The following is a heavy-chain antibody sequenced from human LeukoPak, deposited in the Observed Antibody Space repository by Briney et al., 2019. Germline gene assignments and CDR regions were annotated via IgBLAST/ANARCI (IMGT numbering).Heavy chain of an antibody. J-gene: IGHJ4*02. V-gene: IGHV4-59*08. CDR1: GGSISSYY. Sequence: SETLSLTCTVSGGSISSYYWSWIRQPPGKGLEWIGYIYYSGSTYYNPSLKSRVTISVDTSKNQFSLKLSSVTAADTAVYYCARPSSSGQDYWGQGTLVTVSS. CDR3: ARPSSSGQDY. D-gene: IGHD6-13*01. CDR2: IYYSGST.